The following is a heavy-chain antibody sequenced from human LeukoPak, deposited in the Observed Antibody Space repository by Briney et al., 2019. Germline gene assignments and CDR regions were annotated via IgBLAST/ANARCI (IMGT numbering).Heavy chain of an antibody. Sequence: GGSLRLSCAASGFTFSDYWMHWVRQAPGKGLEWVSYISSSSSTIYYADSVKGRFTISRDNAKNSLYLQMNSLRAEDTAVYYCARSGYSSSWYFDYWGQGTLVTVSS. D-gene: IGHD6-13*01. V-gene: IGHV3-48*01. CDR3: ARSGYSSSWYFDY. CDR2: ISSSSSTI. CDR1: GFTFSDYW. J-gene: IGHJ4*02.